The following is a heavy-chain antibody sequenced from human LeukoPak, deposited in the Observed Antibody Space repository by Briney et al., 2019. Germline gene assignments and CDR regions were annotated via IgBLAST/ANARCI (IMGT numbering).Heavy chain of an antibody. CDR1: GFTFSTYD. D-gene: IGHD5-24*01. J-gene: IGHJ6*02. CDR2: IGTADDT. V-gene: IGHV3-13*01. Sequence: GGSLRLSCAASGFTFSTYDMHWVRQVTGKGLEWVSAIGTADDTYYLGPVKGRFTISRENAKNVLYLQMSSLRAEDTAVYYCAREIRETVITRHYYYGIDVWGQGTTVTVSS. CDR3: AREIRETVITRHYYYGIDV.